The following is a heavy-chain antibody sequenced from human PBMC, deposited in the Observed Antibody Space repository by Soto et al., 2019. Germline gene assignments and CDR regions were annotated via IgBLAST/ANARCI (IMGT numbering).Heavy chain of an antibody. D-gene: IGHD1-20*01. CDR1: GGSISSGGYY. Sequence: QVQLQESGPGLVKPSQTLSLTCTVSGGSISSGGYYWSWIRQHPGKGLEWIGYIYYSGSTYYNPSLKSRVSKSVDTSKNQFSLKLSSVTAADTAVYYCARFIPGTGSDYWGQGTWVTVSS. V-gene: IGHV4-31*03. CDR3: ARFIPGTGSDY. CDR2: IYYSGST. J-gene: IGHJ4*02.